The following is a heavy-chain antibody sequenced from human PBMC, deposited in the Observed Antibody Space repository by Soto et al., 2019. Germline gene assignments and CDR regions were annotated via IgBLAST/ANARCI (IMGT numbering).Heavy chain of an antibody. Sequence: HPGGSLRLCCAASGVTFCSYGMHWVRQAPGKGVEWVAVISYDGSNKYYADSVKGRFTISRDNSKNTLYLQMNSLRAEDTAVYYCVMSGYDSYSSSWYFDYWGQGTLVTVSS. D-gene: IGHD6-13*01. CDR2: ISYDGSNK. J-gene: IGHJ4*02. CDR1: GVTFCSYG. CDR3: VMSGYDSYSSSWYFDY. V-gene: IGHV3-30*03.